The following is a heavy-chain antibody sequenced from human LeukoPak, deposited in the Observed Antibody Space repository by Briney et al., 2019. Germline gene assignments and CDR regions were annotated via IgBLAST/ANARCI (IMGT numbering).Heavy chain of an antibody. CDR3: VRDGGYDSSGYYDY. J-gene: IGHJ4*02. D-gene: IGHD3-22*01. CDR1: GGSISNYN. CDR2: IYYSGST. V-gene: IGHV4-59*01. Sequence: PSETLSLTCTVSGGSISNYNWSWIRQPPGKGLEWIGYIYYSGSTDYNPSLKSRVTISVDTSKNHFALKLRSVTAADTAVYYCVRDGGYDSSGYYDYWGQGTLVTVSS.